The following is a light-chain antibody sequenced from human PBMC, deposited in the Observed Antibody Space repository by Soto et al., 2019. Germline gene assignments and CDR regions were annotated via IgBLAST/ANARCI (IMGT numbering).Light chain of an antibody. J-gene: IGKJ1*01. Sequence: EIVMTQSPATLSVSSGEKATLSCRASQSVSSNLAWYQQRPGRAPRLLIYGASTRAAGIPARFSGSGSGTEFTLTISSLQSEDFAVYYCQQYNYWPRGTFGQGTKVDIK. CDR3: QQYNYWPRGT. CDR2: GAS. V-gene: IGKV3-15*01. CDR1: QSVSSN.